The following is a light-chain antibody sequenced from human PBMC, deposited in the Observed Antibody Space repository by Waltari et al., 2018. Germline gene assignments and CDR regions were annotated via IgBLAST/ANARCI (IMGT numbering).Light chain of an antibody. CDR3: QQDDDSHL. CDR2: GAS. V-gene: IGKV3-20*01. CDR1: QSVRSSF. Sequence: EIVFTHSLGTLSVSPGERATHSCMASQSVRSSFVAWYQQKRGQARRLVIYGASSRATGIPDRFSDSWSGKDFTITSSRLEPEDVTVYCWQQDDDSHLFGQGTRVEIK. J-gene: IGKJ1*01.